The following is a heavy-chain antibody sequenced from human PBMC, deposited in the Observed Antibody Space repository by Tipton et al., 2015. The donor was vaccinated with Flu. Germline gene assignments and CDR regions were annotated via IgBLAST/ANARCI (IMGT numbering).Heavy chain of an antibody. Sequence: SLRLSCAASGFTFSSYSMNWVRQAPGKGLEWVSSISSSSSYIDYADSVKGRFTISRDNAKNSLYLQMNSLRAEDTAVYYCAKPRRGVGATTYYFDYWGQGTLVTVSS. D-gene: IGHD1-26*01. V-gene: IGHV3-21*01. CDR2: ISSSSSYI. CDR1: GFTFSSYS. J-gene: IGHJ4*02. CDR3: AKPRRGVGATTYYFDY.